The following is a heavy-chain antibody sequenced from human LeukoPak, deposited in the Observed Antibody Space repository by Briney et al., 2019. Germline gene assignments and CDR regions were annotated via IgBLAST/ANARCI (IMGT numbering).Heavy chain of an antibody. J-gene: IGHJ6*02. Sequence: GGSLRLSCAASGFTFSSYGMHWVRQAPGKGLEWVAVISYDGSNKYYAGSVKGRFTISRDNSKNTLYLQMNSLRAEDTAVYYCAREAPFDSSGYYYLNYYYYGMDVWGQGTTVTVSS. V-gene: IGHV3-30*03. CDR3: AREAPFDSSGYYYLNYYYYGMDV. D-gene: IGHD3-22*01. CDR1: GFTFSSYG. CDR2: ISYDGSNK.